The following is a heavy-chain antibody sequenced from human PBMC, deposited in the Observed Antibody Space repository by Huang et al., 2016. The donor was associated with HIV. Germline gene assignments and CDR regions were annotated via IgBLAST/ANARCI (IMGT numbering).Heavy chain of an antibody. D-gene: IGHD3-10*01. V-gene: IGHV3-74*01. Sequence: EVQLVESGGGLVQPGGSLRLSCAASGFTFSNYWMYWVRQGPGKGLVWVSRINSDGSKTNYADSVEGRFTISRDNTKNTLYLQMNSLRVEDTAVYYCARVRGTMSTTIYYYYGMDVWGQGTTVTVSS. J-gene: IGHJ6*02. CDR3: ARVRGTMSTTIYYYYGMDV. CDR2: INSDGSKT. CDR1: GFTFSNYW.